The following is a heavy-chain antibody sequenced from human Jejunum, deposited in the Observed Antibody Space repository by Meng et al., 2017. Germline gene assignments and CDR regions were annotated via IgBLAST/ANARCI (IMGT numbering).Heavy chain of an antibody. CDR3: ARGVGDIRAGFDY. V-gene: IGHV4-4*02. J-gene: IGHJ4*02. CDR2: IHHSGRT. Sequence: QAHRQGAGPVLVKPSGTLRVTCEGAGASIRSTNWWDWLRQPPGKGLEWSGEIHHSGRTNFISSLKSRVSISVDESKNQFSLTLKSVTAADTAVYYCARGVGDIRAGFDYWGQGILVTVSS. D-gene: IGHD5-12*01. CDR1: GASIRSTNW.